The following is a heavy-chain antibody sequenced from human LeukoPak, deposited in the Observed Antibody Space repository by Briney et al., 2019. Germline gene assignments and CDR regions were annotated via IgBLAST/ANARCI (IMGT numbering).Heavy chain of an antibody. CDR2: IYSCGST. D-gene: IGHD2-15*01. J-gene: IGHJ4*02. Sequence: GGSLRLSCAASGFTVSSNYMSWVRQAPGKGLEWVSVIYSCGSTYYADSVKGRFTISRDNSKNTLYLQMNSLRAEDTAVYYCTGYCSGGSCYLRDYWGQGTLVTVSS. CDR1: GFTVSSNY. CDR3: TGYCSGGSCYLRDY. V-gene: IGHV3-53*05.